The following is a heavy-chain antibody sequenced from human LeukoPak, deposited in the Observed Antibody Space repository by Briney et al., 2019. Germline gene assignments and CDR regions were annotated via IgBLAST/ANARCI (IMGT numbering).Heavy chain of an antibody. J-gene: IGHJ6*02. V-gene: IGHV3-23*01. CDR2: ISGSGGST. CDR3: AKDSRGYSGYGPISDGMDV. CDR1: GFTFSNYA. D-gene: IGHD5-12*01. Sequence: AGGSLRLSCAASGFTFSNYAMSWVRQAPGKGLEWVSAISGSGGSTYYADSVKGRFTISRDNSKNTLYLQMNSLRAEDTAVYYCAKDSRGYSGYGPISDGMDVWGQGTTVTVSS.